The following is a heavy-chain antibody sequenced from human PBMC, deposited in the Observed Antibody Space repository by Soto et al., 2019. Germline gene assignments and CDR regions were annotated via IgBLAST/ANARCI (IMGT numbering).Heavy chain of an antibody. J-gene: IGHJ4*02. Sequence: PGESLKISCKGSGYSFTSYWIGWVRQMPGKGLEWMGIIYPGDSDTRYSPSFQGQVTISADKSISTAYLQWSSLKASDTAMYYCARTYYYDSSGLSPFDYWGQGTLVTVSS. V-gene: IGHV5-51*01. D-gene: IGHD3-22*01. CDR2: IYPGDSDT. CDR3: ARTYYYDSSGLSPFDY. CDR1: GYSFTSYW.